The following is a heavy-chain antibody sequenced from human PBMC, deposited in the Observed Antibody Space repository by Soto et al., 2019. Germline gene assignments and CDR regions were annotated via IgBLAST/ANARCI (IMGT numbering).Heavy chain of an antibody. Sequence: LSLTCTGSGGSISSGDYYWSWIRQPPGKGLGGIGYIYYSGSTYYNPSLKSRVAISVDTSKNQFSLKLSSVTAADTAVYYCARLPTWTYYYDSSGYGYGTFDTWGQGTMVTVS. V-gene: IGHV4-30-4*01. CDR1: GGSISSGDYY. CDR3: ARLPTWTYYYDSSGYGYGTFDT. J-gene: IGHJ3*02. CDR2: IYYSGST. D-gene: IGHD3-22*01.